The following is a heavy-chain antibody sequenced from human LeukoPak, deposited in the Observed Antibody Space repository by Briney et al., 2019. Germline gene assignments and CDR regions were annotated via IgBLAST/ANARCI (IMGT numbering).Heavy chain of an antibody. Sequence: PGGSLRLSCAASGFTFSSYGMHWVRQAPGKGLEWVAVISYDGSNKYYADYVKGRFTISRDNSKNTLYLQMNSLRAEDTAVYYCAKDPGDYWGQGTLVTVSS. J-gene: IGHJ4*02. CDR3: AKDPGDY. D-gene: IGHD3-10*01. V-gene: IGHV3-30*18. CDR2: ISYDGSNK. CDR1: GFTFSSYG.